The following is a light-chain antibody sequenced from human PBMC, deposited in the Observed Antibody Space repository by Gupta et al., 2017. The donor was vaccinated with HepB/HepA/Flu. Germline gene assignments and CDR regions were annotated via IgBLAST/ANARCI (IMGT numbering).Light chain of an antibody. Sequence: QSVLPQPPPVSAAPGQTVTLSCSGRSSHIRNNHVSWYQQLPGTAPKLRIYENNKRPAGIPDRVSGSKSGTAATLGITGLQTGDEADYYCGTWDSSLSAGVVFGGGTKLTVL. CDR1: SSHIRNNH. J-gene: IGLJ2*01. CDR2: ENN. CDR3: GTWDSSLSAGVV. V-gene: IGLV1-51*01.